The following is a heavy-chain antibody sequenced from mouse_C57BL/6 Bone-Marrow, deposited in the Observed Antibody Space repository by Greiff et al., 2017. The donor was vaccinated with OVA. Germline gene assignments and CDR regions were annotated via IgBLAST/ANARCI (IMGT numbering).Heavy chain of an antibody. Sequence: ESGPGILQPSQTLSLTCSFSGFSLSTFGMGVGWIRQPSGKGLEWLAHIWWDDDKYYNPALKSRLTISKDTSKNQVFLKIANVDTADTATYYCARNYYSNYGPHFDYWGQGTTLTVSS. J-gene: IGHJ2*01. CDR2: IWWDDDK. V-gene: IGHV8-8*01. CDR3: ARNYYSNYGPHFDY. CDR1: GFSLSTFGMG. D-gene: IGHD2-5*01.